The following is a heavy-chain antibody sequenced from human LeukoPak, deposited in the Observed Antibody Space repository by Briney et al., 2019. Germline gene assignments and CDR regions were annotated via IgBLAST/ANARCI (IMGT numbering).Heavy chain of an antibody. V-gene: IGHV4-34*01. Sequence: PSETLSLTCTVSGGSISSYYWSWIRQPPGKGLEWIGEINHSGSTNYNPSLKSRVTISVDTSKNQFSLKLSSVTAADTAVYYCAREALIVATMGNWFDPWGQGTLVTVSS. CDR2: INHSGST. J-gene: IGHJ5*02. CDR3: AREALIVATMGNWFDP. D-gene: IGHD5-12*01. CDR1: GGSISSYY.